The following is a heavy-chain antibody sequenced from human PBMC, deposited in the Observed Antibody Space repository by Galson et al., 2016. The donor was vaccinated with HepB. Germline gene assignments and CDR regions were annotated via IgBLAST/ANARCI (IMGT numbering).Heavy chain of an antibody. Sequence: SLRLSCAASGSTFSRYNMNWVRQVPGKGLEWISYISTTSVAIHYADSVKGRFTIYRDNAKNSLYLQMNSLRAEDTALYYCAKDKYDISMDVWGQGTTVTVSS. CDR3: AKDKYDISMDV. CDR1: GSTFSRYN. V-gene: IGHV3-48*01. J-gene: IGHJ6*02. D-gene: IGHD3-22*01. CDR2: ISTTSVAI.